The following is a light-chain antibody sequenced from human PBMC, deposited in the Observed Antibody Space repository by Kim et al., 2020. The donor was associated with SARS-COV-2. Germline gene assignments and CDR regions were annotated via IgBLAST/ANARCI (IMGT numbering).Light chain of an antibody. CDR3: QSYDSSLSGWV. V-gene: IGLV1-40*01. J-gene: IGLJ3*02. CDR1: SSNIAAGYH. Sequence: QRVTISCTGSSSNIAAGYHVHWYQQLPGTAPKLLIYGNSNRPSGVPDRFSGSKSGTSASLAITGLQAEDEADYYCQSYDSSLSGWVFGGGTKLAVL. CDR2: GNS.